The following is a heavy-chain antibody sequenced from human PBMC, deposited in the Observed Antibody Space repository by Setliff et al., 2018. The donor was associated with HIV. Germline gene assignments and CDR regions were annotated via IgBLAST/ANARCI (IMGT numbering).Heavy chain of an antibody. V-gene: IGHV3-21*01. CDR3: ARGTRFLESLYGVTDYYDDSGYYDAFDI. CDR1: GFIFSSYT. D-gene: IGHD3-22*01. J-gene: IGHJ3*02. Sequence: GGSLRLSCAASGFIFSSYTMNWVRQAPGKGLEWVSSISRSGSYIFYADSVKGRFTISRDSSKNTLYLQMNSLRAEDTAVYYCARGTRFLESLYGVTDYYDDSGYYDAFDIWGQGSMVTVSS. CDR2: ISRSGSYI.